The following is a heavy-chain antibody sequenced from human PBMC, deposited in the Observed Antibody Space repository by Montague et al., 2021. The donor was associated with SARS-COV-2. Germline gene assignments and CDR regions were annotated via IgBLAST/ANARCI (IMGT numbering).Heavy chain of an antibody. Sequence: SETLSLTCVVYGDSISTDNWWTWVRLPPGKGLERVGKIYHTGSTKYKPSRKRRVSMSVDTSWNQFSLRLTSVTAADTAIYYCARKGSGRSDLAYWGQGTLVTVSS. CDR2: IYHTGST. CDR1: GDSISTDNW. D-gene: IGHD1-26*01. V-gene: IGHV4-4*02. CDR3: ARKGSGRSDLAY. J-gene: IGHJ4*02.